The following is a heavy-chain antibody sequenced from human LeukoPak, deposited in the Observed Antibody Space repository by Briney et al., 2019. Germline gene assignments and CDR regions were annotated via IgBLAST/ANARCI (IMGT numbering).Heavy chain of an antibody. V-gene: IGHV4-34*01. CDR2: INHSGST. Sequence: SETLSLTCAVYGGSFSGYYWSWLRQPPGKGLEWIGEINHSGSTNYNPSLKRRVTISVDTSKNQFSLKLSSVTAADTAVYYCARVFIIDDSSGYEDYWGQGTLVTVSS. CDR3: ARVFIIDDSSGYEDY. CDR1: GGSFSGYY. D-gene: IGHD3-22*01. J-gene: IGHJ4*02.